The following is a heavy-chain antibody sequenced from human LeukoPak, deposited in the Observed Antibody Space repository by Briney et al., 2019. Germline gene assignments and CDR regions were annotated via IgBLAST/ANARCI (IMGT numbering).Heavy chain of an antibody. V-gene: IGHV3-30-3*01. CDR2: VSYDGRNK. Sequence: GGSLRPSCAASGFTFSSFAMHWVRQAPGKGLEWVAAVSYDGRNKYYADSVQGRFTFSRDNSKNMLYLQMNSLRAEDTAVYYCARDGKPDYYDSSGYDYFDYWGQGTRACVSS. J-gene: IGHJ4*02. CDR3: ARDGKPDYYDSSGYDYFDY. D-gene: IGHD3-22*01. CDR1: GFTFSSFA.